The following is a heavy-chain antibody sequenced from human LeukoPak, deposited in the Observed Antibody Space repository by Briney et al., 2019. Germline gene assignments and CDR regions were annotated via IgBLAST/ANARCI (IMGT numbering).Heavy chain of an antibody. D-gene: IGHD2-15*01. Sequence: SQTLSLTCTVSGGSISSGSYYWSWIRQPAGKGLEWIGRIYTSGSTNYNPSLKSRVTISVDTSKNQFSLKLSSVTAADTAVYYCAREWSRWGQGTLVTVSS. CDR1: GGSISSGSYY. V-gene: IGHV4-61*02. J-gene: IGHJ4*02. CDR3: AREWSR. CDR2: IYTSGST.